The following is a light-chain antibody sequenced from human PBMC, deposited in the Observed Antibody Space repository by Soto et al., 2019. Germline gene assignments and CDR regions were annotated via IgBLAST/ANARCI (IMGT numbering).Light chain of an antibody. CDR1: QSLSSNY. CDR2: DIS. V-gene: IGKV3-20*01. CDR3: QQYGGSMT. J-gene: IGKJ5*01. Sequence: EIVLTQSPGTLSLSPGDTATLSCRASQSLSSNYLAWYQQRPGQAPKLLIYDISSRATGIPDRFSGSGSGTDFTLTITRLYPEDFAVYYCQQYGGSMTFGQGTRLEIE.